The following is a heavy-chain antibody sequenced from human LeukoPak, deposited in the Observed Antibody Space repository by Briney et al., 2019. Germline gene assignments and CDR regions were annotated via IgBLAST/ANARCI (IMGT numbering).Heavy chain of an antibody. CDR3: ARDRGAARPNDY. V-gene: IGHV3-7*03. D-gene: IGHD6-6*01. CDR1: GFTFSSYW. CDR2: IKQDGSEK. J-gene: IGHJ4*02. Sequence: GGSLILSCAASGFTFSSYWMSWVRQAPGKGLEWVANIKQDGSEKYYVDSVKGRFTISRDNAKNSLYLQMNSLRTDDTGVYYCARDRGAARPNDYWGQGTLVAVSS.